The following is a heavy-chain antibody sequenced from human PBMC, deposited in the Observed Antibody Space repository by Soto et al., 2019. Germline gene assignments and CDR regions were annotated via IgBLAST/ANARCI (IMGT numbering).Heavy chain of an antibody. J-gene: IGHJ4*02. CDR1: GGSISSGGYS. CDR3: ARGPPFH. D-gene: IGHD3-16*01. CDR2: IYHSGST. Sequence: SETLSLTCPVSGGSISSGGYSWSWIRQPPGKGLEWIGYIYHSGSTYYNPSLKSRVTISVDRSKNQFSLKLSSVTAADTAVYYCARGPPFHWGQGTLVTVSS. V-gene: IGHV4-30-2*01.